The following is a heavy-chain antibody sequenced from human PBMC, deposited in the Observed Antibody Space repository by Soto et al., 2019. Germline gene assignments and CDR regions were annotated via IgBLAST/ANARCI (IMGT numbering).Heavy chain of an antibody. Sequence: PGGSLRLSYAASGFTFSSYAMSWVRQAPGKGLEWVSAITYGGSNKYYADSVKGRFTISRDNSKNTLYLQMNSLRAEDTAVYYCAKDSPENGATPDYWGQGTLVTVSS. CDR1: GFTFSSYA. D-gene: IGHD1-26*01. CDR2: ITYGGSNK. J-gene: IGHJ4*02. CDR3: AKDSPENGATPDY. V-gene: IGHV3-23*01.